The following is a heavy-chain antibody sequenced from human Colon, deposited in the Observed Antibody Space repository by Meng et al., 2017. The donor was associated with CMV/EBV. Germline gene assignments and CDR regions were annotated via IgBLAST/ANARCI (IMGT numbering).Heavy chain of an antibody. CDR3: TRGGYWFDP. CDR2: IFYTGTT. CDR1: GGSITNNY. J-gene: IGHJ5*02. Sequence: GSLRLSCTVSGGSITNNYWTWIRQPPGKGLEWIGYIFYTGTTNYNPSLKSRVTISVDTSKNQLSLKLSSVTAADTAVYYCTRGGYWFDPWGRGTLVTVSS. V-gene: IGHV4-59*01.